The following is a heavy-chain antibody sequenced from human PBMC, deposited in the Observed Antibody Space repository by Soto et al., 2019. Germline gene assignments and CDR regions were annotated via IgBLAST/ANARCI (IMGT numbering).Heavy chain of an antibody. J-gene: IGHJ3*02. Sequence: QITLKESGPALVKDTQTLTLTSAFSGFSLSATGVSVGWIRQPPGKALEWLALVFWDDEKRYSPSLRNRLTITKDTSKNQVVLTMTNVDPADTATFYCAHSSRYAAFDIWGQGTLVTVSS. V-gene: IGHV2-5*02. CDR1: GFSLSATGVS. CDR3: AHSSRYAAFDI. D-gene: IGHD3-9*01. CDR2: VFWDDEK.